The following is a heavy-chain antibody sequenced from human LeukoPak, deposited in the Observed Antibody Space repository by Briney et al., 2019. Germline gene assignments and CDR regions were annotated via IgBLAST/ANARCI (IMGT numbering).Heavy chain of an antibody. D-gene: IGHD3-22*01. Sequence: PGGSLRLSCAASGFTFSSYWMHWVRQAPGKGLVWVSRINSDGSSTSYADSVKGRFTISRDNAKNTLYLQMNSLRAEDTAVYYCARAIARVADYYGSSVVWFDPWGQGTLVTVSS. V-gene: IGHV3-74*01. CDR2: INSDGSST. CDR3: ARAIARVADYYGSSVVWFDP. J-gene: IGHJ5*02. CDR1: GFTFSSYW.